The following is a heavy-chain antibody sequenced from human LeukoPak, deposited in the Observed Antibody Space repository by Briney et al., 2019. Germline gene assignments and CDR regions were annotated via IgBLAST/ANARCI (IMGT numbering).Heavy chain of an antibody. D-gene: IGHD6-6*01. CDR1: GFAFCSYW. V-gene: IGHV3-7*01. CDR3: VREGAYSPSSPAEY. CDR2: INQDGSEK. J-gene: IGHJ4*02. Sequence: PGGSLRLSCAASGFAFCSYWISCVRQSPRQRREWVANINQDGSEKYYVDSGKGRFIISRDNARNSLFLQMNILTAEDTAIYYCVREGAYSPSSPAEYWGQGTLVSVSS.